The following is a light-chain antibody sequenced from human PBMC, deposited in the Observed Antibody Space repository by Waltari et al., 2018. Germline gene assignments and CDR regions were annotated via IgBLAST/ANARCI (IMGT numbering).Light chain of an antibody. V-gene: IGKV3-20*01. CDR3: QQYDGSSVT. J-gene: IGKJ4*01. CDR2: GAS. Sequence: EIVLTQSPGSLSLSPGERVTLSCRASHTISGSCLTWYQQKPGQAPRLLIYGASSRATAIPDRFSGSGSGTDFTLTISRLEPEDFAVYYCQQYDGSSVTFGGGTKVEIK. CDR1: HTISGSC.